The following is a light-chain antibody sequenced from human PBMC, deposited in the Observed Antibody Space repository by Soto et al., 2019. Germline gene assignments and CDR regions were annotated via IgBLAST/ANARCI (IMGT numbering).Light chain of an antibody. Sequence: EIVMTQSPATLSVSPGERATLSCRASQSVNSNLAWYQQKPGQAPRLLIYGASTRATGIPARFSGSVSGTEFTLTISRLQSEDVAVYYCKPYNHWTTFSPGTKVDIK. CDR2: GAS. V-gene: IGKV3-15*01. CDR3: KPYNHWTT. J-gene: IGKJ3*01. CDR1: QSVNSN.